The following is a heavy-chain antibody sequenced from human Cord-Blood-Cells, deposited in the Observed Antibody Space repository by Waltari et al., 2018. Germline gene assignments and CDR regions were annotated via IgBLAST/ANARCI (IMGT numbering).Heavy chain of an antibody. CDR1: GGSISSSSYY. J-gene: IGHJ4*02. CDR2: IYYSGST. CDR3: ARRGREAAGYFDY. D-gene: IGHD6-25*01. V-gene: IGHV4-39*01. Sequence: QLQLQESGPGLVKPSETLSLTCTVSGGSISSSSYYWGWIRQPPGKGLEWIGSIYYSGSTYYNPSLKSRVTISVDTSKNQFSLKLSSVTAADTAVYYCARRGREAAGYFDYWGQGTLVTVSS.